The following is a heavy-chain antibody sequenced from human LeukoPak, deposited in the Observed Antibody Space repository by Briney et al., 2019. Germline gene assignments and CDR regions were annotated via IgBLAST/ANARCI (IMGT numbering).Heavy chain of an antibody. J-gene: IGHJ3*02. CDR3: ARDRGYSSSWYDDAFDI. V-gene: IGHV3-48*03. Sequence: GGSLRLSCTASGFTFGDYAMSWVRQAPGKGLEWVSYISSSGSTIYYADSVKGRFTISRDNAKNSLYLQMNSLRAEDTAVYYCARDRGYSSSWYDDAFDIWGQGTMVTVSS. CDR2: ISSSGSTI. D-gene: IGHD6-13*01. CDR1: GFTFGDYA.